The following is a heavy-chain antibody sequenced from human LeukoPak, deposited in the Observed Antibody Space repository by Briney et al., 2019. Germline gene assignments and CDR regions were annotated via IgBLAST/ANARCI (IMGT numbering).Heavy chain of an antibody. Sequence: SQTLSLTCAISGDSVSSNSASWNWIRQSPSRGLAWLGRTYYRSKWYNDYAVSVKSRITINPDTSKNQFSLQLNSVTPEDTAVYYCARDHYGDSRGRVMDYWGQGNPGHRLL. D-gene: IGHD4-17*01. J-gene: IGHJ4*02. V-gene: IGHV6-1*01. CDR2: TYYRSKWYN. CDR3: ARDHYGDSRGRVMDY. CDR1: GDSVSSNSAS.